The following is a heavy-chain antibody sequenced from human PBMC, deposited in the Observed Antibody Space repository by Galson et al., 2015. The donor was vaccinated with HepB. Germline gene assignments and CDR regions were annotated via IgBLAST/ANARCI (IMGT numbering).Heavy chain of an antibody. V-gene: IGHV5-51*01. CDR1: GYTFSNYW. D-gene: IGHD3-3*01. J-gene: IGHJ4*02. Sequence: QSGAEVKKPGESLKISCEGSGYTFSNYWIAWVRQMPGKGLEWMGIIYPGDSETRYSPSFQGQVTISADKSIKTAHLQWSSLKASDTAMYYCARARKLLRFDSWGQGTLVTVSA. CDR2: IYPGDSET. CDR3: ARARKLLRFDS.